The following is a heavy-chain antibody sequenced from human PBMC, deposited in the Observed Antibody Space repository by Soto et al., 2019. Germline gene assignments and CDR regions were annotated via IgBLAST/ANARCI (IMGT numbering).Heavy chain of an antibody. V-gene: IGHV4-34*01. CDR1: GGSFSGYY. D-gene: IGHD4-17*01. Sequence: ASETLSLTCAVYGGSFSGYYWSWIRQPPGKGLEWIGEINHSGSTNYNPSLKSRVTISVDTSKNQFSLKLSSVTAADTAMYYCASPSPSAVTSRGYDYWGQGTLVTVSS. J-gene: IGHJ4*02. CDR3: ASPSPSAVTSRGYDY. CDR2: INHSGST.